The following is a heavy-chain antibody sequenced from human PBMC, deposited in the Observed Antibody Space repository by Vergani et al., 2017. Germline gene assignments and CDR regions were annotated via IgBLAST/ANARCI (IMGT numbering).Heavy chain of an antibody. CDR1: GGPISSGGYY. Sequence: QVQLQESGPGLVKPSQTLSLTCTVSGGPISSGGYYWSWIRQHPGKGLEWIGYIYYSGSTYYNPSLKSRVTISVETSKNQFSLKLSSVTAADTAVYYCARAPLKGLTHDYWGQGTLVTVSS. J-gene: IGHJ4*02. V-gene: IGHV4-31*03. CDR2: IYYSGST. D-gene: IGHD1-14*01. CDR3: ARAPLKGLTHDY.